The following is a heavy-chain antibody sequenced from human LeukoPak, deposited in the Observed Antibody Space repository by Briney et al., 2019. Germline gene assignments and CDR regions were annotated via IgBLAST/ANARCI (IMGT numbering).Heavy chain of an antibody. J-gene: IGHJ4*02. CDR3: AKVRRELTLTHFDY. CDR2: ISGRGGST. V-gene: IGHV3-23*01. Sequence: GGSLRLSCAASGFTFSSYAMSWVRQAPGKGLEWASAISGRGGSTYYADSVKGRFTISRDNSQNTLYLQMNSLRADDTAVYYCAKVRRELTLTHFDYWGQGTLVTVSS. CDR1: GFTFSSYA. D-gene: IGHD2-15*01.